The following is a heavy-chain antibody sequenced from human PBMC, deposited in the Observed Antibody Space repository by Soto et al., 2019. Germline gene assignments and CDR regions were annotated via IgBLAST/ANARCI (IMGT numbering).Heavy chain of an antibody. Sequence: QLQLQESGPGLVKPSETLSLTCTVSGGSISSSNYYWGWISQPPGKGLEWIGSIYYSGSTAYNSSLKRRVTMSVDNSKTQLSLRLSSVTAADTDVYYCASQTLGAFDIWGQGTMVTVSP. V-gene: IGHV4-39*07. J-gene: IGHJ3*02. CDR2: IYYSGST. CDR1: GGSISSSNYY. D-gene: IGHD3-16*01. CDR3: ASQTLGAFDI.